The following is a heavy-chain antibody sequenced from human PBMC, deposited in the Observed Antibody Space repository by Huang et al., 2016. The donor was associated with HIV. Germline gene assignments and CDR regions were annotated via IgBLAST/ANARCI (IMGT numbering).Heavy chain of an antibody. D-gene: IGHD3-22*01. Sequence: QVQLQESGPGLVKPSETLSLTCTVSDGSISSPFWSWIRQPPGKGLEWIAKINPSGRSNYNPSLERRVTLSKDASKEQLSLKLQSVTAADTAVYYCARDGAYQYDSRAYYRDFWGQGTLVTVSS. V-gene: IGHV4-59*11. CDR3: ARDGAYQYDSRAYYRDF. CDR1: DGSISSPF. CDR2: INPSGRS. J-gene: IGHJ4*02.